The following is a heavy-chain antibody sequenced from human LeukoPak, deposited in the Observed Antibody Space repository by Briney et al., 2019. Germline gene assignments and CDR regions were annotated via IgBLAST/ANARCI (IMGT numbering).Heavy chain of an antibody. CDR1: GGSISSSSYY. J-gene: IGHJ3*02. D-gene: IGHD3-3*01. CDR2: IYYSGST. CDR3: ARVVLRFLRPGAFDI. V-gene: IGHV4-39*07. Sequence: PSETLSLTCTVSGGSISSSSYYWGWIRQPPGKGLEWIGSIYYSGSTYYNPSLKSRVTISVDTSKNQFSLKLSSVTAADTAVYYCARVVLRFLRPGAFDIWGQGTMVTVSS.